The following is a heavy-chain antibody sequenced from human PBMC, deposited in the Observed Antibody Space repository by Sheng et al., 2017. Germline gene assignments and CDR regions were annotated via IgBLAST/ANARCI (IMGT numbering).Heavy chain of an antibody. V-gene: IGHV4-39*07. CDR3: ANYGSGSGEDAFDI. J-gene: IGHJ3*02. D-gene: IGHD3-10*01. Sequence: QLQLQESGPGLVKPSETLSLTCTVSGGSISSSSYYWGWIRQPPGKGLEWIGSIYYSGSTYYNPSLKSRVTISVDTSKNQFSLKLSSVTAADTAVYYCANYGSGSGEDAFDIWGQGTSGHRLF. CDR2: IYYSGST. CDR1: GGSISSSSYY.